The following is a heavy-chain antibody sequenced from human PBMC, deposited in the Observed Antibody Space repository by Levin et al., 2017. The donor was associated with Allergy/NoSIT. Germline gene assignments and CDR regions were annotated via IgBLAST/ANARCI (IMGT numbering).Heavy chain of an antibody. CDR3: GRDKIMGPTKVDY. CDR2: IKQDGSER. Sequence: GESLKISCVASGFTFSSYWMTWVRQAPGKGLEWVANIKQDGSERYYVDSVKGRFTISRDNAKNSLYLQMNSLRAEDTAVYYCGRDKIMGPTKVDYWGQGTLVTVSS. D-gene: IGHD1-26*01. V-gene: IGHV3-7*01. CDR1: GFTFSSYW. J-gene: IGHJ4*02.